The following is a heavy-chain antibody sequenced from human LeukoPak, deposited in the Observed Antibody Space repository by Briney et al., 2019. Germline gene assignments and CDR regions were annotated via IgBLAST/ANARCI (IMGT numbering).Heavy chain of an antibody. CDR2: IYYSGST. V-gene: IGHV4-59*12. Sequence: SETLSLTCTVSGGSISSYYWSWIRQPPGKGLEWIGYIYYSGSTNYNPSLKSRVTISVDTSKTQFSLKLSSVTAADTAVYYCARGPSRASMDVWGQGTTVTVSS. D-gene: IGHD2-2*01. CDR3: ARGPSRASMDV. CDR1: GGSISSYY. J-gene: IGHJ6*02.